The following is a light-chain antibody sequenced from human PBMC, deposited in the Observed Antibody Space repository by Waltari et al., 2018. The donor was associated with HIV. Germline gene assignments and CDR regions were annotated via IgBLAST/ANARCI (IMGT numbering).Light chain of an antibody. J-gene: IGLJ2*01. CDR3: NSRDSGGKHVV. V-gene: IGLV3-19*01. CDR2: GKN. Sequence: SSELTQDPAVSVALGQTIRITCQGDSLRGYYASWYQQKPGQAPLLVIHGKNNRPSGIPDRFSGSSSGNTASLTITGAQAEDEADYYCNSRDSGGKHVVFGGGTKLTVV. CDR1: SLRGYY.